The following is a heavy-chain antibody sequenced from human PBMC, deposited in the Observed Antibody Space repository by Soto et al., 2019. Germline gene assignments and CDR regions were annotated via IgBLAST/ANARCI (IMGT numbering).Heavy chain of an antibody. D-gene: IGHD4-17*01. CDR1: GYTFTSYG. J-gene: IGHJ6*02. CDR3: ARDDYGDPYYYYGMDV. Sequence: ASVKVSCKASGYTFTSYGISWLRQAPGQGLEWMGWISAYNGNTNYAQKLQGRVTMTTDTSTSTAYMELRSLRSDDTAVYYCARDDYGDPYYYYGMDVWGQGTTVTVSS. CDR2: ISAYNGNT. V-gene: IGHV1-18*01.